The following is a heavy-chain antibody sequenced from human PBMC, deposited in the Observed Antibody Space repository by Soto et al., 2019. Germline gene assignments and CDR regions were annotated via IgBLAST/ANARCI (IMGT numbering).Heavy chain of an antibody. CDR3: VGSLMSRAMESFDY. D-gene: IGHD5-18*01. CDR1: AGSLSRYY. J-gene: IGHJ4*02. CDR2: ISYTVDA. V-gene: IGHV4-59*01. Sequence: XGTLSLTCSVSAGSLSRYYWGWVRQSPGEGLQWIAHISYTVDASYNPSLKSRVTISLDTSKNQIALRLMSVTAADTAVYYCVGSLMSRAMESFDYWGQGTLVTVSS.